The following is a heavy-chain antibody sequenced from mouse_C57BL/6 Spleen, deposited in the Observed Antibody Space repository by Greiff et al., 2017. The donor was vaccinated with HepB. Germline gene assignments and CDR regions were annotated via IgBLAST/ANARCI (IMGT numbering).Heavy chain of an antibody. Sequence: EVKLMESGGGLVQPGGSLKLSCAASGFTFSDYYMYWVRQTPEKRLEWVAYISNGGGSTYYPDTVKGRFTISRDNAKNTLYLQMSRLKSEDTAMYYCARTYYGYFDVWGTGTTVTVSS. V-gene: IGHV5-12*01. CDR2: ISNGGGST. J-gene: IGHJ1*03. CDR3: ARTYYGYFDV. CDR1: GFTFSDYY.